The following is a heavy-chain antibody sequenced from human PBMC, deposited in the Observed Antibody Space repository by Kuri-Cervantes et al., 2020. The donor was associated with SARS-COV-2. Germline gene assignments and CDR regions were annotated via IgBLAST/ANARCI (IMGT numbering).Heavy chain of an antibody. Sequence: GGSLRFSCAASGFNFSRTDMHWVRQAPGKGLEWVAVISNDGKNKKCIGSGKGRFTISRDNSQNTLYLRMTSLRSEDTAMYYCAKDRFGVHDFWGQGTLVTVSS. V-gene: IGHV3-30*18. CDR2: ISNDGKNK. CDR1: GFNFSRTD. J-gene: IGHJ4*02. D-gene: IGHD2-8*01. CDR3: AKDRFGVHDF.